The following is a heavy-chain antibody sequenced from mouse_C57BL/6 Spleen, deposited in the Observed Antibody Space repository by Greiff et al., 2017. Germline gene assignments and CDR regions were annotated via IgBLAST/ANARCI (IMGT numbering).Heavy chain of an antibody. J-gene: IGHJ4*01. CDR1: GYTFTGYW. CDR3: ARKTAQAGCYYAMDY. V-gene: IGHV1-9*01. D-gene: IGHD3-2*02. CDR2: ILPGSGST. Sequence: VKLQQSGAELMKPGASVKLSCKATGYTFTGYWIEWVKQRPGHGLEWIGEILPGSGSTNYNEKFKGKATFTADTSSNTAYMQLSNLTTEYSAIYYCARKTAQAGCYYAMDYWGQGTSVTVSS.